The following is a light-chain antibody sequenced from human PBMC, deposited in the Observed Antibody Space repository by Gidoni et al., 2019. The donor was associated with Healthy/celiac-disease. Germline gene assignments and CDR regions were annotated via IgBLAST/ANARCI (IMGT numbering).Light chain of an antibody. J-gene: IGKJ4*01. CDR1: QSVSSN. Sequence: IVMTQSPATLSVSPAERATLSCRASQSVSSNLACYQQKPGQAPRLLIYGASTSATGIPARFSGSGSETEFTLTFSSLQSEDVAVYYCQQYNNWPPLTFXGXTKVEIK. CDR3: QQYNNWPPLT. V-gene: IGKV3D-15*01. CDR2: GAS.